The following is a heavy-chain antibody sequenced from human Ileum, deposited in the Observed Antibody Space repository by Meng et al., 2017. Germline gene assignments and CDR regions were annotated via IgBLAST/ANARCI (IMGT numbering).Heavy chain of an antibody. CDR2: IISNIDGGTS. Sequence: EVQLVEAGGGGGRPGGSRRLACAVSGLTFRNAWMSWVRQAPEKGLEWIGRIISNIDGGTSDYAAHVKDRFTISREDSTSTLYLQMNSLESEDTAIYYCTTDWESSPQRVGRRWGQGTLVTVSS. CDR1: GLTFRNAW. CDR3: TTDWESSPQRVGRR. V-gene: IGHV3-15*01. J-gene: IGHJ4*02. D-gene: IGHD1-26*01.